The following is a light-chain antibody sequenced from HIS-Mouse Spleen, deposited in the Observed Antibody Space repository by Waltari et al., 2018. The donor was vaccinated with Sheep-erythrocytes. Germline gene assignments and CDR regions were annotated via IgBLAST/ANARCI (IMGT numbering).Light chain of an antibody. CDR2: DAS. CDR1: QSVSSY. CDR3: QQYNNWPPGT. V-gene: IGKV3-15*01. Sequence: EIVLTQSPATLSLSPGERATLSCRASQSVSSYLAWYQQKPGQAPRLLIYDASTRATGIPARFSGSGSGTEFTLTISSMQSEDFAVYYCQQYNNWPPGTFGQGTKLEIK. J-gene: IGKJ2*02.